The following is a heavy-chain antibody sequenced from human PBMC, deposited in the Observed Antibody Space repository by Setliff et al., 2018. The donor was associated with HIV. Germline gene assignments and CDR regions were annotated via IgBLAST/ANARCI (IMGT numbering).Heavy chain of an antibody. V-gene: IGHV4-59*01. D-gene: IGHD5-18*01. CDR1: GGSISNYY. CDR3: ARDSGGYNYGFAVGSFDY. CDR2: VYYTGST. Sequence: PSETLSLTCTVSGGSISNYYWSWIRQPPGKGLEWIGNVYYTGSTNYNPSLKSRITISIDTSKSQFSLKLTSVAAADTAVYYCARDSGGYNYGFAVGSFDYWGQGALVTVSS. J-gene: IGHJ4*02.